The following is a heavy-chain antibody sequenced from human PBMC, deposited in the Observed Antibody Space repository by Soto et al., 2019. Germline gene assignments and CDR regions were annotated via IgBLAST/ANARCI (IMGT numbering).Heavy chain of an antibody. J-gene: IGHJ6*03. CDR2: MNPNSGNT. D-gene: IGHD3-3*01. CDR3: ARGLAPTYYDFWSGYFTPYYYMDV. V-gene: IGHV1-8*01. CDR1: GYTFTSYD. Sequence: ASVKVSCKASGYTFTSYDINWVRQATGQGLEWMGWMNPNSGNTGYAQKFQGRVTMTRNTSISTAYMELSSLRSEDTAVYYCARGLAPTYYDFWSGYFTPYYYMDVWGKGTTVTVS.